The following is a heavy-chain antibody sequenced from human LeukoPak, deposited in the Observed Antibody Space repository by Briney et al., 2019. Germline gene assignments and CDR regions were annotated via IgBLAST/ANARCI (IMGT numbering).Heavy chain of an antibody. D-gene: IGHD3-16*02. V-gene: IGHV3-15*01. CDR1: GFTFSNAW. CDR2: TKSKTDGGTT. J-gene: IGHJ4*02. Sequence: PGGSLRLACAASGFTFSNAWMSWVRQAPGKGLEWIGRTKSKTDGGTTVYAAPVKGRFTISRDDSKNTLYLQMNSLKTEDTAVYYCTTEGGNYDYVRGSYRLTEGGDYWGQGTLVTVSS. CDR3: TTEGGNYDYVRGSYRLTEGGDY.